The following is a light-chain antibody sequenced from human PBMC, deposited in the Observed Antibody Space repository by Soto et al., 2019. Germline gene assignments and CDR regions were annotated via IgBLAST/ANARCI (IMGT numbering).Light chain of an antibody. Sequence: EIMMTMSPATLSVTPGERATLSGRASQSVSSNLAWYQQKPGQAPRLLIYDASTRATVIPARFSGSGSGTEFTLTISSLQSEDFAVYYCQQYNDWPPITFGQGTRLEIK. J-gene: IGKJ5*01. V-gene: IGKV3-15*01. CDR1: QSVSSN. CDR2: DAS. CDR3: QQYNDWPPIT.